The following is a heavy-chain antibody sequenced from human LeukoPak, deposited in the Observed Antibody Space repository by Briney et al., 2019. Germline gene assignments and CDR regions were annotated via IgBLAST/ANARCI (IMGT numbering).Heavy chain of an antibody. J-gene: IGHJ6*02. V-gene: IGHV3-66*02. CDR1: GFTVSSNY. D-gene: IGHD4-17*01. Sequence: GGSLRLSWAASGFTVSSNYMSWVRQAPGKGLEWVSVIYSGGSTYYADSVKGRFTISRDNSKNTLYLQMNSLRAEDTAVYYCARGPGNYGDYVGYYGMDVWGQGTTGTASS. CDR3: ARGPGNYGDYVGYYGMDV. CDR2: IYSGGST.